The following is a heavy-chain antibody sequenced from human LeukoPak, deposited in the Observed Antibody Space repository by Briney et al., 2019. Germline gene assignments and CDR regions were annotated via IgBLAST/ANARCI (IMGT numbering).Heavy chain of an antibody. J-gene: IGHJ4*02. V-gene: IGHV3-15*01. CDR2: VKRKIDGETT. CDR3: TTDSAAY. CDR1: GFTFSNAW. Sequence: PGESLKISCAASGFTFSNAWMTWVRQAPGKGLEWVGRVKRKIDGETTDYAAPVKGRFAISRDDSKNTVYLQMNSLKTEDTAVYYCTTDSAAYWGQGTLVTVSS.